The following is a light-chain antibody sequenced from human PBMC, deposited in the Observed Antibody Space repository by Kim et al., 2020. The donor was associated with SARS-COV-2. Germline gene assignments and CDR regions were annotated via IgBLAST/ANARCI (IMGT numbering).Light chain of an antibody. Sequence: SYELTQPSSVSVSPGQTAKITCSGDVLAKKYARWFQQKPGQAPVLLIYKDSERPSGIPERFSGSSSGTTVTLTISGALVEDDADYYCYSATDNNRVFGGGTKVTVL. CDR1: VLAKKY. CDR2: KDS. J-gene: IGLJ3*02. V-gene: IGLV3-27*01. CDR3: YSATDNNRV.